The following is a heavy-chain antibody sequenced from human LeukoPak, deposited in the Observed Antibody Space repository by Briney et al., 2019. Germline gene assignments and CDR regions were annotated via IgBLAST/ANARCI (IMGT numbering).Heavy chain of an antibody. CDR1: GGSITNYY. CDR2: ISYSGNT. D-gene: IGHD4-17*01. CDR3: ARDPSRLYGDSFAFDS. J-gene: IGHJ4*02. Sequence: PSETLSLTCTVSGGSITNYYWSWIRQPPGKGLKWIGYISYSGNTRYNPSFESRVTMSVDTSKSQFSLKVSSVTAADAAVYYCARDPSRLYGDSFAFDSWGPGTVVRVSS. V-gene: IGHV4-59*13.